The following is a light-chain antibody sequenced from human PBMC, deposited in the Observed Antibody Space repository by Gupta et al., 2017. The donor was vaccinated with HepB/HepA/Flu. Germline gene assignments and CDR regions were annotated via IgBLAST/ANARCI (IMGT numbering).Light chain of an antibody. CDR3: QQDGSSMYT. Sequence: ENVLTQSPGTLSLSPGERATLSCRASQSVSSKSLTWYQQKPGRAPRLLIYGASNRATGIPDRFSGSGSGTDFTLTISRLEPEDFAVYYCQQDGSSMYTFGQGTKLEIK. J-gene: IGKJ2*01. CDR1: QSVSSKS. V-gene: IGKV3-20*01. CDR2: GAS.